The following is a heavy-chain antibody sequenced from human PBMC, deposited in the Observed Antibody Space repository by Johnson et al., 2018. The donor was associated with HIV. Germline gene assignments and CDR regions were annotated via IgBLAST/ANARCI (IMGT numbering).Heavy chain of an antibody. CDR1: GFTFDDYG. CDR3: ARGSLSGSPDI. D-gene: IGHD1-26*01. V-gene: IGHV3-20*04. CDR2: INWNGGST. J-gene: IGHJ3*02. Sequence: QLVESGGGVVRPGGSLRLSCAASGFTFDDYGMSWVRQAPGKGLEWVPGINWNGGSTGYADSVKGRFTIPRDNAKRSLYLQMNSLRVEDTALFFCARGSLSGSPDIWGQGTMVTVSS.